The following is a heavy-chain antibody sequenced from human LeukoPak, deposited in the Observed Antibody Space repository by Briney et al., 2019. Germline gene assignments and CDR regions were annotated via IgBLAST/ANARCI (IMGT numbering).Heavy chain of an antibody. CDR2: ISYIGTT. CDR1: GGSISSGDFY. J-gene: IGHJ4*02. CDR3: ARDGYHYTSGSYYDF. D-gene: IGHD3-10*01. Sequence: SETLSLTCTVSGGSISSGDFYWSWVRQPPGKGLEWIGYISYIGTTYSNPSLKGRVTILVDTSKNQFSLKLTPATAADTAVYYCARDGYHYTSGSYYDFWGQGTLVTVSS. V-gene: IGHV4-30-4*01.